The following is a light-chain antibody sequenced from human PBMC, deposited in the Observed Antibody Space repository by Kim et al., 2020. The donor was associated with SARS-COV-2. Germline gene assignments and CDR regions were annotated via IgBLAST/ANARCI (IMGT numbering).Light chain of an antibody. J-gene: IGKJ3*01. CDR3: QQYGTSPFT. Sequence: CQGESAHLSCRASQSVSSTYLAWYQQKPGQAPRLLIYDASRRATGIPDRFSARGSGTDFTLTISSLEPEDFAVYYCQQYGTSPFTFGPGTKVDIK. CDR1: QSVSSTY. V-gene: IGKV3-20*01. CDR2: DAS.